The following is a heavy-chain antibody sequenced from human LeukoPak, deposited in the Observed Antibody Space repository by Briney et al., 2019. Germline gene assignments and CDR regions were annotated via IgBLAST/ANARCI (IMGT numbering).Heavy chain of an antibody. CDR2: IYYSGST. CDR3: ARHLAAAGDGGWFDP. J-gene: IGHJ5*02. Sequence: SQTLSLTCAVSGGSISSGGYYWSWIRQPPGKGLEWIGYIYYSGSTNYNPSLKSRVTISVDTSKNQFSLKLSSVTAADTAVYYCARHLAAAGDGGWFDPWGQGTLVTVSS. CDR1: GGSISSGGYY. D-gene: IGHD6-13*01. V-gene: IGHV4-61*08.